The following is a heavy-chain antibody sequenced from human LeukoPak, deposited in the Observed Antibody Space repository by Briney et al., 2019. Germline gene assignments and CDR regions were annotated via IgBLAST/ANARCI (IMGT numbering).Heavy chain of an antibody. CDR2: ISSSSSTI. CDR1: GFTFSDYY. D-gene: IGHD6-6*01. J-gene: IGHJ4*02. V-gene: IGHV3-11*04. Sequence: PGGSLRLSCAASGFTFSDYYMSWIRQAPGKGLEWVSYISSSSSTIYYADSVKGRFTISRDNAKNSLYLQMNSLRAEDTAVYYCARDPLRYSSSVDYWGQGTLVTVSS. CDR3: ARDPLRYSSSVDY.